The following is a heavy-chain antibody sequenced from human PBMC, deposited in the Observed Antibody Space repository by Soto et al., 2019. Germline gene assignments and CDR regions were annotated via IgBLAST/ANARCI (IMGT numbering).Heavy chain of an antibody. V-gene: IGHV1-69*13. CDR2: IIPIFGTA. D-gene: IGHD3-22*01. CDR1: GGTFSSYA. CDR3: ASPPRDSSGYYYF. J-gene: IGHJ4*02. Sequence: ASVKVSCKASGGTFSSYAISWVRQAPGQGLEWMGGIIPIFGTANYAQKFQGRVTITADESTSTAYMELSSLRSEDTAVYYCASPPRDSSGYYYFWGQGTLVTAPQ.